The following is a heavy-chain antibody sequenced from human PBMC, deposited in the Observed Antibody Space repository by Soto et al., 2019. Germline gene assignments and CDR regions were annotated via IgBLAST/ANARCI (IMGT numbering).Heavy chain of an antibody. CDR1: GGSFSGYY. Sequence: TLSLTCAVYGGSFSGYYWGWIRQPPGKGLEWIGEINHSGSTNYNPSLKSRVTISVDTSKNQFSLKLSSVTAADTAVYCCARGDHYYGLNHWGQGTLVTVSS. CDR3: ARGDHYYGLNH. CDR2: INHSGST. J-gene: IGHJ5*02. D-gene: IGHD3-10*01. V-gene: IGHV4-34*01.